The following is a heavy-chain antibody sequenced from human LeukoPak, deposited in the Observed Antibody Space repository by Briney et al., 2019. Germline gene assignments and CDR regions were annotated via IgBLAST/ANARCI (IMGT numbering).Heavy chain of an antibody. V-gene: IGHV4-30-2*01. CDR3: ARYGAENGLFDY. Sequence: SQTLSLTCAVSGGSISSGGYSWSWIRQPPGKGLEWIGYIYHSGSTNYNPSLKSRVTISVDKSKNQFSLKLSSVTAADTAVYYCARYGAENGLFDYWGQGTLVTVSS. D-gene: IGHD3/OR15-3a*01. J-gene: IGHJ4*02. CDR2: IYHSGST. CDR1: GGSISSGGYS.